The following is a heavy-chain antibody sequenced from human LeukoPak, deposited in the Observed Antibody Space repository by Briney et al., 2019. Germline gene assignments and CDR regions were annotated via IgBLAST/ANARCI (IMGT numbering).Heavy chain of an antibody. CDR2: IRYDGSNS. J-gene: IGHJ4*02. CDR1: RFTFSSYG. D-gene: IGHD5-12*01. Sequence: GGSLRLSCVGSRFTFSSYGMHWVRQAPGEGLEWVAFIRYDGSNSNYIDSVKGRFTISRDNSKNTLYLQMNSLRAEDTAVYYCAKDQWIEQMLGSHCDYWGQGTLVTVSS. V-gene: IGHV3-30*02. CDR3: AKDQWIEQMLGSHCDY.